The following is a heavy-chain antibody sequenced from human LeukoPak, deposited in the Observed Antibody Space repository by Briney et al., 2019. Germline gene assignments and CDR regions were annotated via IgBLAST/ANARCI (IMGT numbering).Heavy chain of an antibody. V-gene: IGHV5-51*01. Sequence: GESLKISCKGSGYSFTSYWIGWVRQMPGKGLEWMGIVYPGDSDTGYSPSFQGQVTISADKSIRTAYLQWSSLKASDTAMYYCARQVFYDILTGYYPDAFDIWGRGTMVTVSS. CDR1: GYSFTSYW. CDR2: VYPGDSDT. CDR3: ARQVFYDILTGYYPDAFDI. D-gene: IGHD3-9*01. J-gene: IGHJ3*02.